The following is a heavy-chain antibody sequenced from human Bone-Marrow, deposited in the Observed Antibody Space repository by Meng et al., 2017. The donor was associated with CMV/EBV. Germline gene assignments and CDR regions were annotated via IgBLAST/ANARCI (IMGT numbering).Heavy chain of an antibody. J-gene: IGHJ4*02. D-gene: IGHD6-19*01. CDR1: GYTFTSYD. CDR3: ATGVADFEY. CDR2: MNPNSGNT. V-gene: IGHV1-8*01. Sequence: VRLVQSGAEVKKPGSSVKVSCKASGYTFTSYDINSVRQAAGQGLEWMGWMNPNSGNTDYAQKFQGRVTMTRNISKSTAYMDLSSLRSEDTAVYYCATGVADFEYWGQGTLVTVSS.